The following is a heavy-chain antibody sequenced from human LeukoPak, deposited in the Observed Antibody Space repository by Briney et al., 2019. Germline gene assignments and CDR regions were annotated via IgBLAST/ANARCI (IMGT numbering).Heavy chain of an antibody. CDR1: GGSFSGYY. D-gene: IGHD7-27*01. V-gene: IGHV4-34*01. CDR2: INHSGST. J-gene: IGHJ4*02. Sequence: SETLSLTCAVYGGSFSGYYWSWIRQPPGKGPEWIGEINHSGSTNYNPSLKSRVTISVDTSKNQFSLKLSSVTAADTAVYYCARGGRSNPLGYWGQGTLVTVSS. CDR3: ARGGRSNPLGY.